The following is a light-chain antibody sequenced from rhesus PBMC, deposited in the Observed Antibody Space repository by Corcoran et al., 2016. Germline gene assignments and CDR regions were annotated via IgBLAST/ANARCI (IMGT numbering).Light chain of an antibody. V-gene: IGKV2-60*01. CDR2: YGS. CDR3: MQALQTPRT. J-gene: IGKJ1*01. Sequence: DIVMTQTPLSLPVTLGEPASISCRSSQSLLSSNGYNYLNWYLQKPGQSPQLLIYYGSNRASRVPDRFSGRGSGTDFTLKISRVEAEDVGVYYCMQALQTPRTFGQGTKVEIK. CDR1: QSLLSSNGYNY.